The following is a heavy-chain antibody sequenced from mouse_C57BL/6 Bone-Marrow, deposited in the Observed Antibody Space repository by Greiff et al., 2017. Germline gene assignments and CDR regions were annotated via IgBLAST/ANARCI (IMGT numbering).Heavy chain of an antibody. J-gene: IGHJ4*01. CDR1: GYTFTSYW. Sequence: VQLQQPGAELVKPGASVKMSCKASGYTFTSYWITWVKQRPGQGLEWIGDIYPGSGSTNYNEKFKSKATLTVDTSSSTAYMQLSSLTSEDSAVYYCALYGSSYDYYAMDYWGQGTSVTVSS. CDR3: ALYGSSYDYYAMDY. V-gene: IGHV1-55*01. D-gene: IGHD1-1*01. CDR2: IYPGSGST.